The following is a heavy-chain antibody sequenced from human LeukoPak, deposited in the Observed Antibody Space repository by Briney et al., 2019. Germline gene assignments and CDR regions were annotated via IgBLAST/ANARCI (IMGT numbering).Heavy chain of an antibody. Sequence: PGGSLRLSCGASGFTFGNYGLGWVRHAPGKGLEWVSAISASGGNTYYADSVRGRFTISRDNSKNTLYLQMNSLRAEDTALYYCAKERGSSQPFDYWGQGTLVTVSS. CDR3: AKERGSSQPFDY. J-gene: IGHJ4*02. CDR2: ISASGGNT. V-gene: IGHV3-23*01. D-gene: IGHD3-16*01. CDR1: GFTFGNYG.